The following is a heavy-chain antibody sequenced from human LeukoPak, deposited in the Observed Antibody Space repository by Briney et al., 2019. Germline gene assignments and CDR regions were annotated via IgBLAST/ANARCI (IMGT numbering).Heavy chain of an antibody. Sequence: GASVKVSCKSSGYTFSDYAMHWVRQAPGKELEYVSAISSNGGSIHYANSVKGRFTISRDNSKNTLYLQMDSLRAEDMAVYYCARDTCGCGSGWHLYWYFDLWGRGTLVTVSS. CDR2: ISSNGGSI. J-gene: IGHJ2*01. V-gene: IGHV3-64*01. D-gene: IGHD6-19*01. CDR3: ARDTCGCGSGWHLYWYFDL. CDR1: GYTFSDYA.